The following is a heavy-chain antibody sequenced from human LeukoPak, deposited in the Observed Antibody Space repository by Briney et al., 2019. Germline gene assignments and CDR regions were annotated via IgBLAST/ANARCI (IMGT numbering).Heavy chain of an antibody. D-gene: IGHD2-21*02. J-gene: IGHJ4*02. CDR2: ISWNSGSI. V-gene: IGHV3-9*01. Sequence: GGSLGLSCAASGFTFDDYAMHWVRQAPGKGLEWVSGISWNSGSIGYADSVKGRFTISRDNAKNSLYLQMNSLRAEDTAMYYCARYRHCGGDCYPLDCWGQGTLVTVSS. CDR1: GFTFDDYA. CDR3: ARYRHCGGDCYPLDC.